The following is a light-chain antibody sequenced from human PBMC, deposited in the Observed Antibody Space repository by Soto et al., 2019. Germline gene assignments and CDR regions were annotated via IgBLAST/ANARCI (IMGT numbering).Light chain of an antibody. J-gene: IGLJ3*02. CDR1: RSDVGGYNY. CDR2: DVS. V-gene: IGLV2-14*01. Sequence: QSALTQPASVSGSPGQSITISCTGTRSDVGGYNYVSWYQQHPGKAPKVVIYDVSTRPSGVSNRFSGSKSGNTASLTISGLQAEDEADYYCSSYTSGSTVVFGGGTKVTVL. CDR3: SSYTSGSTVV.